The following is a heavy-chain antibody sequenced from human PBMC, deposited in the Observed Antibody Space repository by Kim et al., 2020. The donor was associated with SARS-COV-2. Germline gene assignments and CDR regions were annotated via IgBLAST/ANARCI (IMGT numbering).Heavy chain of an antibody. Sequence: GGSLRLSCAASGFTFSSYAMHWVRQAPGKGLEWVAVISYDGSNKYYADSVKGRFTISRDNSKNTLYLQMNSLRAEDTAVYYCARGYDILTGHLTPDYWGQGTLVTVSS. CDR1: GFTFSSYA. V-gene: IGHV3-30*04. CDR2: ISYDGSNK. CDR3: ARGYDILTGHLTPDY. J-gene: IGHJ4*02. D-gene: IGHD3-9*01.